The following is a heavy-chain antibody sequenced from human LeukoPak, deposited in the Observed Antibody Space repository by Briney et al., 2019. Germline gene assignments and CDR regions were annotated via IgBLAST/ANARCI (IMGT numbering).Heavy chain of an antibody. V-gene: IGHV1-2*02. D-gene: IGHD6-13*01. CDR1: GYTFTGYY. CDR3: ARDGGSSWYGGGWFDP. Sequence: ASVKVSCKASGYTFTGYYMHWVRQAPGQGLEWMGWINPNSGGTNYAQKFQGRVTMTRDTSISTAYMELSRLRSDDTAVYYCARDGGSSWYGGGWFDPWGQGTLVTVSS. CDR2: INPNSGGT. J-gene: IGHJ5*02.